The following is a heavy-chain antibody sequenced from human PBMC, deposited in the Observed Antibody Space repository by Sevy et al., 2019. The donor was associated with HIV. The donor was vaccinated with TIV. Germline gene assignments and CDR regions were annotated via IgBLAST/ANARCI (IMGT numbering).Heavy chain of an antibody. D-gene: IGHD4-17*01. J-gene: IGHJ6*02. CDR2: ISAYNGNT. CDR1: GYTLTSYG. Sequence: ASVKVSCKASGYTLTSYGISWVRPAPGQGLEWMGWISAYNGNTNYAQKLQGRVTMTTDTSTSTAYMELRSLRTDDTAVYYCARDGDYGDYAWGSYGMDVWGQGSTVTVSS. V-gene: IGHV1-18*01. CDR3: ARDGDYGDYAWGSYGMDV.